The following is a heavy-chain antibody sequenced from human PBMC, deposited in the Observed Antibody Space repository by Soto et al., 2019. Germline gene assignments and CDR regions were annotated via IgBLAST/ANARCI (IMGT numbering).Heavy chain of an antibody. J-gene: IGHJ4*02. CDR3: AREVQVHTPAFVY. CDR1: GGTFNTYA. CDR2: ISPMFGAA. D-gene: IGHD3-10*01. Sequence: QVQLVQSGAEMKKPGSSVKVSCQSSGGTFNTYAMNWVXQAPGQGPEWMGDISPMFGAANYAPKFQGRVTITADESTGTSYMQLSSLTSEDTALYFCAREVQVHTPAFVYWGQGTLVTVSS. V-gene: IGHV1-69*19.